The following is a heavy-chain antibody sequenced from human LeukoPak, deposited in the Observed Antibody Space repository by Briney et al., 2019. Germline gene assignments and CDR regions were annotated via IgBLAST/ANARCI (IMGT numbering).Heavy chain of an antibody. V-gene: IGHV3-7*01. CDR2: IKQDGSEK. D-gene: IGHD4-11*01. Sequence: GGSLRLSCAAPGFTFSSYWMSWVRQAPGKGLEWVANIKQDGSEKYYMDSVKGRFTISRDNAKNSLYLQMNSLRAEDTAVYYCARDLDYSNCFDYWGQGTLVTVSS. CDR3: ARDLDYSNCFDY. J-gene: IGHJ4*02. CDR1: GFTFSSYW.